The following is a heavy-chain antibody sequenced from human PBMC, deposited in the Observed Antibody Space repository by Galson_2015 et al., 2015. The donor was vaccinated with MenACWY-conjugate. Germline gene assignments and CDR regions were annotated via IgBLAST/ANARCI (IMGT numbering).Heavy chain of an antibody. D-gene: IGHD6-13*01. Sequence: SLRLSCAASGFTFSTYAMSWVRQAPGKGLEWVSAISGSGGSTYYADSVKGRFTISRDKSKNTLHLQMKSLRAEDTAVYYCAKLLEQQLVYYYYGMDVWGQGTTVTVSS. J-gene: IGHJ6*02. CDR1: GFTFSTYA. V-gene: IGHV3-23*01. CDR2: ISGSGGST. CDR3: AKLLEQQLVYYYYGMDV.